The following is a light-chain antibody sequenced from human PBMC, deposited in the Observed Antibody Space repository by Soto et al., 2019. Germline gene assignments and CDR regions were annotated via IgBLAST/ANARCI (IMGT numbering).Light chain of an antibody. CDR1: SSDVGGYTY. V-gene: IGLV2-8*01. CDR3: SAYSGSNTVV. CDR2: EVT. J-gene: IGLJ2*01. Sequence: QSALTQPPSASGSPGQSVTISCTGTSSDVGGYTYVSWYQQHPDKAPKLMIYEVTKRPSGVPDRFSGATSGNTASLTVSGRQAEDEADYYCSAYSGSNTVVFGGGTKLTVL.